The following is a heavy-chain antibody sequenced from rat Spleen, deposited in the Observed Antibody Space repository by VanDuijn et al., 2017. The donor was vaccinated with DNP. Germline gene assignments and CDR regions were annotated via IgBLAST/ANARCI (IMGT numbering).Heavy chain of an antibody. V-gene: IGHV3-1*01. Sequence: EVQLQESGPGLVKPSQSLSLTCSVTGYSITSNYWAWLRKFPGNKMEWMGYISYSGSTSYNPSLKSRISITRDTSKNQFFLQLNSVTTEDTATYYCTSNPHIRTAAPFDYWGQGVMVTVSS. CDR3: TSNPHIRTAAPFDY. J-gene: IGHJ2*01. CDR1: GYSITSNY. CDR2: ISYSGST. D-gene: IGHD3-8*01.